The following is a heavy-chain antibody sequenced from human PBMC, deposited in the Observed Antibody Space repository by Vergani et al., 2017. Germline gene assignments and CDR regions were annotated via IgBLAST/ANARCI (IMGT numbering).Heavy chain of an antibody. V-gene: IGHV3-23*01. Sequence: EVQLLESGGGLVQPGGSLRLSCAASGFTFSSYAMSWVRQAPGKGLEWVAAISGSGGSTYYADSVKGRFTISRDNSKNTLYLQMNSLRAEDTAVYYCANPRDGSSTSCRVFDYWGQGTLVTVSS. CDR1: GFTFSSYA. CDR2: ISGSGGST. D-gene: IGHD2-2*01. CDR3: ANPRDGSSTSCRVFDY. J-gene: IGHJ4*02.